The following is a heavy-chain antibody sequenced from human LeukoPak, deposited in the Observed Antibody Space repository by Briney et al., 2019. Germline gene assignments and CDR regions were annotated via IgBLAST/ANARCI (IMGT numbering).Heavy chain of an antibody. V-gene: IGHV4-38-2*01. CDR1: GYSISRGSY. D-gene: IGHD5-24*01. J-gene: IGHJ3*02. CDR2: VYHSGSA. CDR3: AVGLHSGQFAFDI. Sequence: AETLSLTCAVSGYSISRGSYWGWIRQPPGKGLEWIGSVYHSGSAYYNPSLNSRVTISVDTSKNQFSLKLPAVTGADTAVSYCAVGLHSGQFAFDIWGQGTMVTVSS.